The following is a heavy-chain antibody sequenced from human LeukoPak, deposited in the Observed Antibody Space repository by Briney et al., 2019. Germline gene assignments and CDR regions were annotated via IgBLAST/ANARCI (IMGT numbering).Heavy chain of an antibody. Sequence: SETLSLTCTVSGGSISSYYWSWIRQPPGKGLEWIGEINHSGSTNYNPSLKSRVTISVDTSKNQFSLKLSSVTAADTAVYYCARSLDTAMVTYNYWGQGTLVTVSS. D-gene: IGHD5-18*01. CDR1: GGSISSYY. V-gene: IGHV4-34*01. J-gene: IGHJ4*02. CDR3: ARSLDTAMVTYNY. CDR2: INHSGST.